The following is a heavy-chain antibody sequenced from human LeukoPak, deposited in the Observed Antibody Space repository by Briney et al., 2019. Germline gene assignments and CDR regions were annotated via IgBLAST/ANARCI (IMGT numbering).Heavy chain of an antibody. CDR1: AFTFSNYW. Sequence: PGGSLRLSCAASAFTFSNYWMNWVRQAPGKGLGWVASIKQDGSEKYYVDSVKGRFTISRDNAKNSLYLQMNTLRAEDTAVYYCLRDRGYSTYDFWGQGTLVTVSS. D-gene: IGHD6-13*01. V-gene: IGHV3-7*01. CDR3: LRDRGYSTYDF. CDR2: IKQDGSEK. J-gene: IGHJ4*02.